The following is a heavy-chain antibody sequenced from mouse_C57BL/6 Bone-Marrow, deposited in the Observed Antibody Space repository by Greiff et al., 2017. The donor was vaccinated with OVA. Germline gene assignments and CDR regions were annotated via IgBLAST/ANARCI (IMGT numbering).Heavy chain of an antibody. D-gene: IGHD4-1*01. CDR2: IDPENGDT. CDR1: GFNIKDDY. V-gene: IGHV14-4*01. CDR3: TLNWDSWFAY. J-gene: IGHJ3*01. Sequence: VQLQQSGAELVRPGASVKLSCTASGFNIKDDYMHWVKQRPEQGLEWIGWIDPENGDTEYASKFQGKATITADTSSNTAYLQLSSLTSEDTAVYYCTLNWDSWFAYWGQGTLVTASA.